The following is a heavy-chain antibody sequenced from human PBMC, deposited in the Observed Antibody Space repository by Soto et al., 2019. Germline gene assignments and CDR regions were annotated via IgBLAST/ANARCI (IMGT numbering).Heavy chain of an antibody. Sequence: SGPRLVNPTQTLTLTCSFSGFSLSTSGMCVSWIRQPPGKALEWLALIDWHDDKYYSTSLKTRHTITKHTSKDQVVITMTNIDPVDTATYYCARIQDYYYYYGMDVWGQGTTVTVSS. J-gene: IGHJ6*02. CDR3: ARIQDYYYYYGMDV. CDR1: GFSLSTSGMC. V-gene: IGHV2-70*01. CDR2: IDWHDDK.